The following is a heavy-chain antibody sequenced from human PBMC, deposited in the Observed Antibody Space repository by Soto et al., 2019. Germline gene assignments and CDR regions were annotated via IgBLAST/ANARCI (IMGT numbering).Heavy chain of an antibody. J-gene: IGHJ4*01. CDR3: TTDLETEHPQIYSSAWDR. CDR1: GFTFSNAW. V-gene: IGHV3-15*01. Sequence: EVQLVESGGGLVKPGGSLRLSCAASGFTFSNAWMSWVRQAPGKGLEWVGRIKSKTDGGTTDYAAPVKGRFTISRDDSKNTLYLQMNSLKTEDTAVDYCTTDLETEHPQIYSSAWDRWGHGTLVTVSS. CDR2: IKSKTDGGTT. D-gene: IGHD6-19*01.